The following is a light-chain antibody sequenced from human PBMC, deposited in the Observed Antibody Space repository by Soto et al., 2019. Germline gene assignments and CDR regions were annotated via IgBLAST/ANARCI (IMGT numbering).Light chain of an antibody. CDR2: RNN. CDR3: AAWDDSLSGWV. Sequence: QSVLTQPPSASGTPGQRVTISCSGSSSNIGSNYVYWYQQLPGTAPKLLIYRNNQRPSGVPDRFSGSKSGTSASLAISGLRSEYEAESYCAAWDDSLSGWVFGGGTKLTVL. CDR1: SSNIGSNY. J-gene: IGLJ3*02. V-gene: IGLV1-47*01.